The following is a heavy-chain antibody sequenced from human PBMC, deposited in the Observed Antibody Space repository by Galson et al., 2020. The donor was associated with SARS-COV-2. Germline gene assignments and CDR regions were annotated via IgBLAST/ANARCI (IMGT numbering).Heavy chain of an antibody. CDR1: GFTFSSYG. J-gene: IGHJ6*03. V-gene: IGHV3-33*01. CDR2: IWYDGSNK. CDR3: ARDSGFWSGYYMDA. Sequence: GESLKISCAASGFTFSSYGMYWVRQAPGKGLEWVAVIWYDGSNKYYADSVKGRFTISRDNSKNTLYLQMNSLRAEDTAVYYCARDSGFWSGYYMDAWGKGTTVTVSS. D-gene: IGHD3-3*01.